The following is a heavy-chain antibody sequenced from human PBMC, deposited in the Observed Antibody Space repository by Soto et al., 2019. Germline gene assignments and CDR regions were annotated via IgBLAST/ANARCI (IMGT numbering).Heavy chain of an antibody. CDR1: GYSFSGYS. CDR2: IDPSDSYT. V-gene: IGHV5-10-1*01. Sequence: PGESLKISCKDSGYSFSGYSLSWVRQMPGKGLEWLGSIDPSDSYTTYNPSFEGHVTISADKFVSTAYLHFSSLAASDTAVYFCARLPDRYYDRLTGPYYSWGQGTLVTVSS. CDR3: ARLPDRYYDRLTGPYYS. D-gene: IGHD3-9*01. J-gene: IGHJ5*02.